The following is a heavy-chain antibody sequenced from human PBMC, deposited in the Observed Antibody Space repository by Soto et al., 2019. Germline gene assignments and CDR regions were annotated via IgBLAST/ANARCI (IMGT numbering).Heavy chain of an antibody. CDR2: IHYTGSS. D-gene: IGHD5-18*01. J-gene: IGHJ4*02. Sequence: QLQLQESGPGLVKPSETLSLTCPVSGGSISGYYWSWLRQPPGKGLELMAFIHYTGSSNSNPSLKSRVTISVDTSKNQFSLKLSSVTAADTAVYYCARHSNEYRKSLESWGQGTLVTVSS. CDR3: ARHSNEYRKSLES. V-gene: IGHV4-59*08. CDR1: GGSISGYY.